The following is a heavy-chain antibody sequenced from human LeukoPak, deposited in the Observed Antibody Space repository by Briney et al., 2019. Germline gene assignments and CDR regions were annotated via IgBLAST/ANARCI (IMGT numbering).Heavy chain of an antibody. CDR2: INSNGGST. J-gene: IGHJ4*02. D-gene: IGHD4-17*01. V-gene: IGHV3-64*01. CDR1: GYTFSNYA. Sequence: GGSLRLSCVASGYTFSNYAMHWVRQTPGKGLEYVSGINSNGGSTQYASSVKGRFTISRDNSKDTLYLQMGSLRSEDMAVYYCARAPTVTAESAFGYWGQGTLVTVSS. CDR3: ARAPTVTAESAFGY.